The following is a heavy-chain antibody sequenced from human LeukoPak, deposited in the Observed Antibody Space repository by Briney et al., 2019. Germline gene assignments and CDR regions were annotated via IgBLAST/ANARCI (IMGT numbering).Heavy chain of an antibody. D-gene: IGHD3-22*01. CDR3: ARTNYYDSGGFDYYYGLDV. V-gene: IGHV4-31*03. Sequence: TLSLTCTVSGGSMRSGGYYWSWIRQHPGKGLEWIGHIYYSGSAYYNPSLKSRITISVDTSKNQFSLKLSSVTAADTAIYFCARTNYYDSGGFDYYYGLDVWGQGTTVTVSS. CDR2: IYYSGSA. J-gene: IGHJ6*02. CDR1: GGSMRSGGYY.